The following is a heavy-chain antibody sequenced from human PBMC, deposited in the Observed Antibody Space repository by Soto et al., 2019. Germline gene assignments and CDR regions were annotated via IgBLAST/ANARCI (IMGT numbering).Heavy chain of an antibody. V-gene: IGHV3-23*01. J-gene: IGHJ4*02. CDR2: SSGSGGST. CDR1: GFTFSRYA. D-gene: IGHD6-13*01. CDR3: AIPQLVHS. Sequence: EVQLLESGGGLVQPGGSLRLSCAASGFTFSRYAMSWVRQAPGKGLEWVSASSGSGGSTYYADSVKGRFTISRDNSKNTLSLQMNSLRAEDTAVYYCAIPQLVHSWCQGTLVTVSS.